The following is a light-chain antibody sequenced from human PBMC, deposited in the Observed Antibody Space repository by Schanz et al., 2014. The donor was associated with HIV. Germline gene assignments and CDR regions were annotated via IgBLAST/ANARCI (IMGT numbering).Light chain of an antibody. CDR1: QNIGTW. V-gene: IGKV1-5*03. CDR3: QQSYSTPRT. CDR2: EAS. Sequence: DIQMTQSPSTLSASVGDRVSITCRASQNIGTWLAWYQQKPGRAPKLLISEASTLESGVPSRFSGSGSGTEFTLTINGLQPEDFATFYCQQSYSTPRTFGQGTRVEI. J-gene: IGKJ1*01.